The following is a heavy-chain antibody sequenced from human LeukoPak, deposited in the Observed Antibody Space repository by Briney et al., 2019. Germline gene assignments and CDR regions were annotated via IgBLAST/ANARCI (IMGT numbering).Heavy chain of an antibody. CDR1: GGTFISYA. Sequence: ASVKVSCKGSGGTFISYAINWVRQAAGQGREWMGWMNPNSGNTGYAQKFQGRVTMTRNTSISTAYLELSSLRSEDTAVYYCARGNYYDSSGYYPDYWGQGTLVTVSS. D-gene: IGHD3-22*01. J-gene: IGHJ4*02. CDR2: MNPNSGNT. V-gene: IGHV1-8*02. CDR3: ARGNYYDSSGYYPDY.